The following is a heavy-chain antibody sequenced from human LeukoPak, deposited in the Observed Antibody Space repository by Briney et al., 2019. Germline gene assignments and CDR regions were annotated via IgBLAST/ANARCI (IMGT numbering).Heavy chain of an antibody. V-gene: IGHV1-69*05. D-gene: IGHD6-19*01. Sequence: ASVKVSCKASGGTFSSYAISWVRQAPGQGLEWMGRITPIFGTANYAQKFQGRVTITTDESTSTAYMELSSLRSEDTAVYYCALSSPYSSGWYPYFQHWGQGTLVTVSS. J-gene: IGHJ1*01. CDR1: GGTFSSYA. CDR3: ALSSPYSSGWYPYFQH. CDR2: ITPIFGTA.